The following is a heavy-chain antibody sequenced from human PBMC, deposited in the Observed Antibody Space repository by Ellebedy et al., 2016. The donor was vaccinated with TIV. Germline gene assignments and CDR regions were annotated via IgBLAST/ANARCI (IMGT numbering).Heavy chain of an antibody. Sequence: AASVKVSCKASGYTFTSYGINWVRQAPGQGLEWMAWINTNTGNPTYAQGFRGRFVLSLDTAVSTAYLQIYSLKAEDTAVYYCARGDQGNYGQVDYWGQGTLVTVSS. J-gene: IGHJ4*02. D-gene: IGHD3-10*01. V-gene: IGHV7-4-1*01. CDR2: INTNTGNP. CDR1: GYTFTSYG. CDR3: ARGDQGNYGQVDY.